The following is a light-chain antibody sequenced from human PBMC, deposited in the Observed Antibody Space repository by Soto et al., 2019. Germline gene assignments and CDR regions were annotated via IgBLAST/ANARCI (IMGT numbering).Light chain of an antibody. CDR2: EVS. Sequence: QSLLTQPASVSGSPGQSITISCTGTSSDVGGYNYVSWYQQHPGKAPKLMIYEVSNRPSGVSNRFSGSKSGNTASLTISGLQAEDEADYYCSSYTSSSTWVFGGGTKVTVL. J-gene: IGLJ3*02. CDR3: SSYTSSSTWV. V-gene: IGLV2-14*01. CDR1: SSDVGGYNY.